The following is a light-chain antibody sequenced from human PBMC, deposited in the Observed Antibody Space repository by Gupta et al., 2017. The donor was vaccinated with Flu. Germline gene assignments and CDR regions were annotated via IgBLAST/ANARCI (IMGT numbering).Light chain of an antibody. CDR2: KIS. CDR3: RQAKQFPLT. J-gene: IGKJ2*01. Sequence: DIVMTQTPLSSPVTLGQPASISCRSSRSRVHSDGNTYLSWLQQRPGQPPTLLIYKISNRVSGVPDRFSGSGAGTDFTLEISRVEAEDVAVYYCRQAKQFPLTFGQGTKLDIK. CDR1: RSRVHSDGNTY. V-gene: IGKV2-24*01.